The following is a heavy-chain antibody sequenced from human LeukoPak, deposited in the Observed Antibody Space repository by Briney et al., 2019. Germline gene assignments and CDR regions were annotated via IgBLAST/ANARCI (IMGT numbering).Heavy chain of an antibody. J-gene: IGHJ4*02. CDR2: ISGSNGNT. CDR3: AKPGATWGGNYFDY. V-gene: IGHV3-23*01. CDR1: AFTFSSYA. Sequence: PGGSLRLSCAASAFTFSSYAVSWVRQAPGKGLEWISLISGSNGNTYYADSVKGRFTISRDNSKNTLYLQMNSLRAEDTAVYYCAKPGATWGGNYFDYWGQGTLVTVSS. D-gene: IGHD3-16*01.